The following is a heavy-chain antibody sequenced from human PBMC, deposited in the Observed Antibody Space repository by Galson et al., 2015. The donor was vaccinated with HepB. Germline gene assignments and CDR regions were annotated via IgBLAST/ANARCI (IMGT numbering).Heavy chain of an antibody. V-gene: IGHV2-5*02. Sequence: PALVKPTQTLTLTCTLSGFSLTTNGVGVGWIRQPPGKALEWLALIYWDHDKRYSPSLESRLTISMGTSTNRVVLTMTDMDPVDTATYYCARLMPGYNYRPFDFWGQGTLVTVSS. CDR1: GFSLTTNGVG. J-gene: IGHJ4*02. CDR2: IYWDHDK. CDR3: ARLMPGYNYRPFDF. D-gene: IGHD5-18*01.